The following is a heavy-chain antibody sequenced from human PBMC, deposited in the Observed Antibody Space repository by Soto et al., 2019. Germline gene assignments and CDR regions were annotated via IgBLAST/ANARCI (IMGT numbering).Heavy chain of an antibody. CDR2: ISYDGSNK. V-gene: IGHV3-30*18. J-gene: IGHJ3*02. CDR1: GFTFSSYG. CDR3: AKDFIAMIVVVRRGSAFDI. D-gene: IGHD3-22*01. Sequence: PWWSLRLSCSASGFTFSSYGMHWVRQAPGKGLEWVAVISYDGSNKYYADSVKGRFTISRDNSKNTLYLQMNSLRAEDTAVYYCAKDFIAMIVVVRRGSAFDIWGQGTMVTVSS.